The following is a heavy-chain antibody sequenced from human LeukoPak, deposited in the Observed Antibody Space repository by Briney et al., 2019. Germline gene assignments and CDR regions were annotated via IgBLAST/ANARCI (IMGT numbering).Heavy chain of an antibody. CDR1: GASVSTSNW. CDR3: ARGLYGSDSY. J-gene: IGHJ4*02. CDR2: IHHSGST. D-gene: IGHD2-21*02. V-gene: IGHV4-4*02. Sequence: PSGTLSLTCAVSGASVSTSNWWIWVRQPPGKGLEWIGEIHHSGSTNYNPSLKSRVTLSVDTSKNQISLRLSSVTAADTAVYYCARGLYGSDSYWGQGNLVTVSS.